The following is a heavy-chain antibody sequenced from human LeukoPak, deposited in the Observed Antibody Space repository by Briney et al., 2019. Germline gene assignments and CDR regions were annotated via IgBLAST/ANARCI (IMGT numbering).Heavy chain of an antibody. CDR2: ISSRSSTI. CDR1: GFTFNNYE. Sequence: GGSLRLSCAASGFTFNNYEMSWVRQAPGKGLEGVSHISSRSSTIYYADSVMGRFTISRGNAKNSLYLQMNSLRVEDTGVYYCTRGLNEFYGMDVWGQGTTVTVSS. V-gene: IGHV3-48*03. J-gene: IGHJ6*02. CDR3: TRGLNEFYGMDV. D-gene: IGHD6-19*01.